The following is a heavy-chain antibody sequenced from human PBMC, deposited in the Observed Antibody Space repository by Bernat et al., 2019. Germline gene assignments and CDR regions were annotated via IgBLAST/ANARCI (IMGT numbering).Heavy chain of an antibody. V-gene: IGHV3-21*05. J-gene: IGHJ3*02. CDR3: ASPNTALGYCSGGSCADAFDI. D-gene: IGHD2-15*01. CDR2: ISSSSSYI. CDR1: GFTFSSYS. Sequence: EVQLVESGGGLVKPGGSLRLSCAASGFTFSSYSMNWVRQAPGKGLEWVSYISSSSSYIYYADSVKGRFTISRDNAKNSLYLQMNSLRAEDTAVYYCASPNTALGYCSGGSCADAFDIWGQGTMVTVSS.